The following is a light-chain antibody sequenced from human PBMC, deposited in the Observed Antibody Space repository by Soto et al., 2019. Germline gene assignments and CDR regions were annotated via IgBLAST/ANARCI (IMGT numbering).Light chain of an antibody. Sequence: EIVLTQSPATLSSSPGERATLSCRASQTFSSYLAWYQQKPGQAPRLLIYHASKRAPGIPARFSGRGSGTELPLTISIFGPEAFAVYYCQQRSNWPPLITFGQGTRLEIK. CDR1: QTFSSY. J-gene: IGKJ5*01. CDR2: HAS. V-gene: IGKV3-11*01. CDR3: QQRSNWPPLIT.